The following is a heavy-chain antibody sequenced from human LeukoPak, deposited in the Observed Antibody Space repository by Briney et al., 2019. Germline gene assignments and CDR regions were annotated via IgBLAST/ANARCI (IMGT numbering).Heavy chain of an antibody. J-gene: IGHJ4*02. D-gene: IGHD4-17*01. CDR3: ARDAYGKTDY. V-gene: IGHV3-7*01. Sequence: GGSLRLSCAASGFTFSNSWMSWVRQAPGKGLEWVANIKQDGSEKYYVDSVKGRFTISRDNAKNSLYLQMNSLKAEATAVYYCARDAYGKTDYWGQGTLVTVSS. CDR2: IKQDGSEK. CDR1: GFTFSNSW.